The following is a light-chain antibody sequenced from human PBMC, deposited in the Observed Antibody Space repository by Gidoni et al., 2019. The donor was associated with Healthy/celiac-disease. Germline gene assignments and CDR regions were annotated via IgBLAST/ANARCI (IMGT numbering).Light chain of an antibody. CDR2: GAS. CDR1: QSVSSN. CDR3: QQYNNWPGT. V-gene: IGKV3-15*01. Sequence: EIVMTQSPATLSVSPGERATLSFRASQSVSSNLAWYQQKPGQAPRLIIYGASTRATVLPARFSGSGSGKEFTLTISRLQSEDFAVYYCQQYNNWPGTFGQGTKVEIK. J-gene: IGKJ1*01.